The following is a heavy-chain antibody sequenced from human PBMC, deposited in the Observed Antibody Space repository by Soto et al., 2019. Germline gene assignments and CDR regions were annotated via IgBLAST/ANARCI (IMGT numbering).Heavy chain of an antibody. D-gene: IGHD2-15*01. CDR2: TYYRSKWYN. J-gene: IGHJ4*02. CDR1: GDSVSSNTAA. V-gene: IGHV6-1*01. CDR3: ARVRRGSGNGYRYFDF. Sequence: QVHLQQSGPGLLKPSQTLSLTCAISGDSVSSNTAAWSWIRQSPSRGLEWLGSTYYRSKWYNDYAVSVKGRIFINRDTSKNQFSLQLNSVTPEDTAVYYCARVRRGSGNGYRYFDFWGQGALVTVSS.